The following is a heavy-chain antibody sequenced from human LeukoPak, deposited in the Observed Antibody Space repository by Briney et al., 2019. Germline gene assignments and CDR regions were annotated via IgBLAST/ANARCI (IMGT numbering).Heavy chain of an antibody. Sequence: GGSLRLSCAASGFTFSSYSMNWVRQAPGKGLEWVSSISSSSSYIYYADSVKGRFTISRDNAKNSLYLQMNSLRAEDTAVYYCATDDFYDSSDFAGYWGQGTLVTVSS. J-gene: IGHJ4*02. CDR3: ATDDFYDSSDFAGY. CDR1: GFTFSSYS. CDR2: ISSSSSYI. D-gene: IGHD3-22*01. V-gene: IGHV3-21*01.